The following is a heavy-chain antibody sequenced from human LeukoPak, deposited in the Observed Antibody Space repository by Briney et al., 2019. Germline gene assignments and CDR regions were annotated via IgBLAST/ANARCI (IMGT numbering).Heavy chain of an antibody. J-gene: IGHJ4*02. CDR3: AREGGYSYGPDC. CDR2: IWYDGSNK. V-gene: IGHV3-33*01. D-gene: IGHD5-18*01. CDR1: GFTFSSYG. Sequence: PGGSLRLSCAASGFTFSSYGMHWVRQAPGKGLEWVAVIWYDGSNKYYADSVKGRFTVSRDNAKDSLYLQMNSLRAEDTAIYYCAREGGYSYGPDCWGQGTLVTVSS.